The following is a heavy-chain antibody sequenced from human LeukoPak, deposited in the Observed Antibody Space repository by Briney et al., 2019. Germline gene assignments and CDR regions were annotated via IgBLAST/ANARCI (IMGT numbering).Heavy chain of an antibody. Sequence: GGSLRLSCAASGFTFSSYNMNWVRQAPGKGLEWVSSINSRSSYIYYADSVKGRFTISRDNAKNSLSLQMNSLRAEDTAVYYCARAYGSGSYYPDYWGQGTLVTVSS. CDR1: GFTFSSYN. V-gene: IGHV3-21*01. D-gene: IGHD3-10*01. CDR3: ARAYGSGSYYPDY. CDR2: INSRSSYI. J-gene: IGHJ4*02.